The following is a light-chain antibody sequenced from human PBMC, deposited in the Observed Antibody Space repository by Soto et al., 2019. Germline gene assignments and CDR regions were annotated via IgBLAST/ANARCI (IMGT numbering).Light chain of an antibody. CDR3: RQYGNSPLT. CDR2: GAS. CDR1: QSVTSSY. Sequence: EIVLTLSPGTLSLSPGERATLSCRASQSVTSSYFAWYQQKPGQAPRLLIYGASSRGTGIPDRFSGSGSGTDFTFSISRLETEDCAVHYCRQYGNSPLTFGGGNKVEIK. V-gene: IGKV3-20*01. J-gene: IGKJ4*01.